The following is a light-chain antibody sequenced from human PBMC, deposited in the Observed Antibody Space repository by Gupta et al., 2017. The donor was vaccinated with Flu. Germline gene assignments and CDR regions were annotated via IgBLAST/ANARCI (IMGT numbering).Light chain of an antibody. CDR1: QSVSSSY. J-gene: IGKJ1*01. V-gene: IGKV3-20*01. CDR3: QQYGSSPQT. CDR2: GAS. Sequence: EIVLTQSPGTLSLSPGERATLSCRASQSVSSSYLAWYQQKPGQAPRIVIYGASSRATGIPDRFSGSGSGTDFTLTISRLEPEDFALYYCQQYGSSPQTFGQGTKVEI.